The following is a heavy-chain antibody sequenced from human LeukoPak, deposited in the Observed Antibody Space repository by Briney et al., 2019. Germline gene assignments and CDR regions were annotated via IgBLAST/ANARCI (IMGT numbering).Heavy chain of an antibody. CDR2: IVVGSENT. D-gene: IGHD2-8*02. J-gene: IGHJ3*02. Sequence: SVKVSCKASGFTFTTSAVQWVRQARGQRLEWIGRIVVGSENTDHAQKFQGRLTITRDISTSTAYMELSSLTSDDTAVYYCAAVPNANAWYWDDAFDIWGQGTMVTVSS. CDR1: GFTFTTSA. CDR3: AAVPNANAWYWDDAFDI. V-gene: IGHV1-58*01.